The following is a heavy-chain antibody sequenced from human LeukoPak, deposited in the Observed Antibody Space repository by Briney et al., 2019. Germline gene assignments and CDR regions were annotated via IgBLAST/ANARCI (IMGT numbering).Heavy chain of an antibody. J-gene: IGHJ4*02. Sequence: GASVKVSCKASGYTFTGYYMHWVRQAPGQGLEWMGRINPNSGGTNYAQEFQGRVTMTRDTSISTAYMELSRLRSDDTAVYYCARDLFGELRSRPDYWGQGTLVTVSS. CDR1: GYTFTGYY. D-gene: IGHD3-3*01. CDR2: INPNSGGT. CDR3: ARDLFGELRSRPDY. V-gene: IGHV1-2*06.